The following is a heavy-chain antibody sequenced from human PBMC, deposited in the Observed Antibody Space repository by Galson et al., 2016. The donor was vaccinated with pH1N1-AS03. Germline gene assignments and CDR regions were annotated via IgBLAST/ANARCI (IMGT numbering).Heavy chain of an antibody. CDR1: GFTFSSYA. V-gene: IGHV3-23*01. D-gene: IGHD6-19*01. CDR3: AKDKEAVADRRGYFFDD. CDR2: IIGAGGVP. J-gene: IGHJ4*02. Sequence: SLRLSCAASGFTFSSYAMSWVRQAPGKGLEWVASIIGAGGVPYYAGSVKGRFAVSGDTSENTVYLQLDRLRAEDTAVYYCAKDKEAVADRRGYFFDDWGQGTLVTVSS.